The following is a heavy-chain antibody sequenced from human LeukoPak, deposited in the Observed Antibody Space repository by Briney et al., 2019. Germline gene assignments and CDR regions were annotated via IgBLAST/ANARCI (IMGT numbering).Heavy chain of an antibody. Sequence: SETLSLTCTVSGGSISSNYWSWIRQPPGKGLEWIGYIYDSGSTNYNPSLRSRVTISADTSKNQFSLKLSSVTAADTAVYYRARREYSSGWYYFDYWGQGTLVTVSS. V-gene: IGHV4-59*08. CDR1: GGSISSNY. CDR3: ARREYSSGWYYFDY. J-gene: IGHJ4*02. D-gene: IGHD6-19*01. CDR2: IYDSGST.